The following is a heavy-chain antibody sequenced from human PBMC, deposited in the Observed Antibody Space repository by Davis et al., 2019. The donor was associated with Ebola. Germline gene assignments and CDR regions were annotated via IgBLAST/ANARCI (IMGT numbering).Heavy chain of an antibody. CDR1: GGSISSYY. V-gene: IGHV4-59*08. Sequence: MPSETLSLTCTVSGGSISSYYWSWIRQPPGKGLEWIGYIYYSGSTNYNPSLKSRVTISVDTSKNQFSLKLSSVTAADTAVYYCARQGAGFDPWGQGTLVTVFS. CDR2: IYYSGST. J-gene: IGHJ5*02. CDR3: ARQGAGFDP. D-gene: IGHD4/OR15-4a*01.